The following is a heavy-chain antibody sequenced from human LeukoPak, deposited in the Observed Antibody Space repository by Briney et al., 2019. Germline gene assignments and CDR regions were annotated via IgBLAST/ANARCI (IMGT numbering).Heavy chain of an antibody. Sequence: GGSLRLSCAASGFTFSSYAMHWVRQAPGKGLEWVAVISYDGSNKYYADSVKGRFTISRDNSKNTLYLQMNSLRAEDTAVYYCARDRFLDYWGQGTLVTVSS. CDR3: ARDRFLDY. J-gene: IGHJ4*02. CDR2: ISYDGSNK. V-gene: IGHV3-30-3*01. CDR1: GFTFSSYA.